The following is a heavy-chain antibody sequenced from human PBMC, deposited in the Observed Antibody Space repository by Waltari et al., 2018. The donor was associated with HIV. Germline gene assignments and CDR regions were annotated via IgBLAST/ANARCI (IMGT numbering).Heavy chain of an antibody. CDR2: ISRSSSSI. D-gene: IGHD7-27*01. CDR3: ARDINGGWGY. J-gene: IGHJ4*02. V-gene: IGHV3-48*01. Sequence: EVQLVESGGGLVQPGGSLRVSCAASGFTFSNYTMNWVRQDPGKGLEWVSYISRSSSSIFYADSVKGRFTISRDNAKNSLYLQMNSLRVEDTAVYYCARDINGGWGYWSQGTLVTVAS. CDR1: GFTFSNYT.